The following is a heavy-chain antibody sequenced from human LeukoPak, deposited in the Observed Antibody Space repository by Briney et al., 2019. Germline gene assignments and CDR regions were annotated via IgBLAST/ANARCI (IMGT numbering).Heavy chain of an antibody. Sequence: PGGSLRLSCASSGFTFSSYAMSWVRQAPGKGLKWVSAISGSGGSTYYADSVKGRFTISRDNSKNTLYLQMNSLRAEDTAVYYCAKDPLRFLEWLFVYFDYWGQGTLVTVSS. CDR1: GFTFSSYA. J-gene: IGHJ4*02. CDR2: ISGSGGST. D-gene: IGHD3-3*01. CDR3: AKDPLRFLEWLFVYFDY. V-gene: IGHV3-23*01.